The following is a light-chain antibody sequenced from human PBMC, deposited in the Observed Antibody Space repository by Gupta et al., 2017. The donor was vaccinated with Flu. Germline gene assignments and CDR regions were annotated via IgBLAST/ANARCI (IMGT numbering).Light chain of an antibody. V-gene: IGLV3-1*01. J-gene: IGLJ2*01. CDR2: DDK. CDR3: QAWDRNTVV. Sequence: TGSGDGVGNHFASWYQQKAGQTTVLVIYDDKKRPSVIAERFSGSNSGDTATLTISGKQAMDEADYYCQAWDRNTVVFGGGTKLTVL. CDR1: GVGNHF.